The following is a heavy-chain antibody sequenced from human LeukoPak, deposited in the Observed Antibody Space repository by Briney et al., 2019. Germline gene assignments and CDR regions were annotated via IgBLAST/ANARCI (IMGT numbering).Heavy chain of an antibody. CDR3: ARDGEWELPTLNWFDP. CDR2: IIPIFGTA. Sequence: ASVSVSCKSSVRTFNSYAISWVRQAPGQALEWMGGIIPIFGTANYTQKFQGRVTITADNSTSTAYMELSRLRSDDTAVYYCARDGEWELPTLNWFDPWGQETLVTVSS. D-gene: IGHD1-26*01. J-gene: IGHJ5*02. V-gene: IGHV1-69*06. CDR1: VRTFNSYA.